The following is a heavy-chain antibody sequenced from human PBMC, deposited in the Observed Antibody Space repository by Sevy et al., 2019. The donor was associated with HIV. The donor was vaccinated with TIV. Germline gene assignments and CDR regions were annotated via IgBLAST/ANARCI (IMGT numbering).Heavy chain of an antibody. CDR1: GFTFSSYA. D-gene: IGHD5-12*01. J-gene: IGHJ4*02. CDR2: ISGSGIST. CDR3: AKGIGYSGYETDY. Sequence: GESLKISCAASGFTFSSYAMSWVRQAPGKGLEWVSAISGSGISTYYADSVKGRFIISRDNSKNTLYLQMNNLRAEDTAVFYCAKGIGYSGYETDYWGQGTLVTVSS. V-gene: IGHV3-23*01.